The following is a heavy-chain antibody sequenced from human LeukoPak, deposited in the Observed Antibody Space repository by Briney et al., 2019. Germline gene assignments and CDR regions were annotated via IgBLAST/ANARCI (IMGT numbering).Heavy chain of an antibody. CDR2: MKGDGSEK. D-gene: IGHD3-22*01. J-gene: IGHJ4*02. V-gene: IGHV3-7*01. CDR1: GFTFTSYW. CDR3: ARVGYYYDSSGYQPFDY. Sequence: GGSLRLSCAASGFTFTSYWMTWVRQAPGKGLEWVANMKGDGSEKHYVDSVKGRFTISRDNAKNSLYLQMNSLRAEDTAVYYCARVGYYYDSSGYQPFDYWGQGTLVTVSS.